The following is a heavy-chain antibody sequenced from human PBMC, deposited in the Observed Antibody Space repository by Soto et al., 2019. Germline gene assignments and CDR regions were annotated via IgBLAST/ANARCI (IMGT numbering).Heavy chain of an antibody. J-gene: IGHJ5*02. Sequence: TSETLSLTCTVSGGSISSYYWSWIRQPPGKGLEWIGYIYYSGSTNYNPSLKSRVTISVDTSKNQFSLKLSSVTAADTAVYYCAREDRRVGATSDHNWFDPWGQGTLVTVSS. D-gene: IGHD1-26*01. CDR2: IYYSGST. CDR1: GGSISSYY. CDR3: AREDRRVGATSDHNWFDP. V-gene: IGHV4-59*01.